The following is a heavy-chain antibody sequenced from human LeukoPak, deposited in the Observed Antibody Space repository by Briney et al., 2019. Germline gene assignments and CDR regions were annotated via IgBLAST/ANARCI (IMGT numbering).Heavy chain of an antibody. J-gene: IGHJ4*02. D-gene: IGHD3-22*01. V-gene: IGHV3-30*03. Sequence: PGRSLRLSCAASGFTFNSYGMHWVRQAPGKGLEWVAVISYDGSNKYYADSVKGRFTISRDNSKNTLYLQMNSLRAEDTAVYYCARDRPRDYYDSSGYPPDDYWGQGTLVTVSS. CDR2: ISYDGSNK. CDR1: GFTFNSYG. CDR3: ARDRPRDYYDSSGYPPDDY.